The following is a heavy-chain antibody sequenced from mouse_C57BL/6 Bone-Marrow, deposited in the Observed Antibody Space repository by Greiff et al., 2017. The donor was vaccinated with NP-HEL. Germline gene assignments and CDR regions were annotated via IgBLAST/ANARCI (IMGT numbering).Heavy chain of an antibody. V-gene: IGHV5-6*01. Sequence: EVKLMESGGDLVKPGGSLKLSCAASGFTFSSYGMSWVRQTPDKRLEWVATISSGGSYTYYPDSVKGRFTISRDNAKNTLYLQMSSLKSEDTAMYYCARHGYYGSPYFDYWGQGTTLTVSS. CDR3: ARHGYYGSPYFDY. CDR1: GFTFSSYG. J-gene: IGHJ2*01. D-gene: IGHD1-1*01. CDR2: ISSGGSYT.